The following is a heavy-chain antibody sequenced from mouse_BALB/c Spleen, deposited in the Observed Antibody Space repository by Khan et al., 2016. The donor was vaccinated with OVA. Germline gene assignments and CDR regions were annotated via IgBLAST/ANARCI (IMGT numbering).Heavy chain of an antibody. CDR2: ISTFYGDA. CDR1: GYTFTDYA. V-gene: IGHV1S137*01. D-gene: IGHD2-10*01. CDR3: ARSNTYYYCSIDY. J-gene: IGHJ4*01. Sequence: QIQLVQSGAELVRPGVSVKISCKGSGYTFTDYAMHWVKQSHVKSLEWIGIISTFYGDANYNQKFMGKATMTVDKSSSTVYMELARLTSEDSAIYSCARSNTYYYCSIDYWGQGTSVTVSS.